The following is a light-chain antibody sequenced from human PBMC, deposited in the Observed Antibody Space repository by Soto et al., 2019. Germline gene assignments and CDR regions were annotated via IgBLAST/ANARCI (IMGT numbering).Light chain of an antibody. J-gene: IGKJ1*01. CDR3: QQYTSPPWT. V-gene: IGKV3-20*01. Sequence: DIVLTQSLGTLSLSLGERATLSCRASQSVPGNYLAWLQQRPGQAPRLLIHRASSRATGIPDRFSGSGSGTDFTLTITRLEPEDFAVYYCQQYTSPPWTLGQGTKVEIK. CDR2: RAS. CDR1: QSVPGNY.